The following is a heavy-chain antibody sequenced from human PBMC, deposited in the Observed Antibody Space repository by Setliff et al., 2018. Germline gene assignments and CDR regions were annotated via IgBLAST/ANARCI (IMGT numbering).Heavy chain of an antibody. V-gene: IGHV1-18*01. J-gene: IGHJ6*01. CDR1: GYTFTTYG. CDR2: ISADNGNT. D-gene: IGHD6-13*01. Sequence: ASVKVSCKASGYTFTTYGISWVRQAPGQGLEWMGWISADNGNTNYAQNLQGRVTMTTDTSTSTAYMELRSLRSDDTAIYYCARVRKNDDSNNWYGASCYSYHYAMDVW. CDR3: ARVRKNDDSNNWYGASCYSYHYAMDV.